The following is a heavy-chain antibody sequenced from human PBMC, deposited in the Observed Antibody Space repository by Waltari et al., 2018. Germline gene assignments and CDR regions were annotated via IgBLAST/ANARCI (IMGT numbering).Heavy chain of an antibody. CDR2: VAYNGKT. J-gene: IGHJ1*01. Sequence: QVQLQEAGPGLVKPSDTLSLTCVVSGDSIKNYYWNWIRQPPGRELEWIGYVAYNGKTNYNPPLRSRVTISVDTSRTQFSLKLTSVTAADTAVYYCGRSFDFWSGYPVDHWGPGSLVTVSS. CDR1: GDSIKNYY. V-gene: IGHV4-59*01. CDR3: GRSFDFWSGYPVDH. D-gene: IGHD3-3*01.